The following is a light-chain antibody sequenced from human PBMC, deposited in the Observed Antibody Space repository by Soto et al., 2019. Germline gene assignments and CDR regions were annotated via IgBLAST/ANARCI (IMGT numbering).Light chain of an antibody. Sequence: VLTQSPGTLSLSPGERATLSCRASQSVDYSYLAWYQRKPGQAPRLLIYGASSRATGIPDRFSGSGSGTEFTLTISGLQSEDFAVYYCQQYSIWRTFGQGTKVDIK. CDR2: GAS. CDR3: QQYSIWRT. V-gene: IGKV3-20*01. CDR1: QSVDYSY. J-gene: IGKJ1*01.